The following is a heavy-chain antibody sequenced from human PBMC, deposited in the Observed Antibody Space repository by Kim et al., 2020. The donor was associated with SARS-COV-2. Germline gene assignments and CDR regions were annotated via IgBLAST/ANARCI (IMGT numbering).Heavy chain of an antibody. CDR1: GFTFGDYA. CDR2: IRSKAYGGTT. D-gene: IGHD2-15*01. V-gene: IGHV3-49*04. CDR3: TRYCSGGSCYSPYYYYGMDV. Sequence: GGSLRLSCTASGFTFGDYAMSWVRQAPGKGLEWVGFIRSKAYGGTTEYAASVKGRFTISRDDSKSIAYLQMNSLKTEDTAVYYCTRYCSGGSCYSPYYYYGMDVWGQGTTVTVSS. J-gene: IGHJ6*02.